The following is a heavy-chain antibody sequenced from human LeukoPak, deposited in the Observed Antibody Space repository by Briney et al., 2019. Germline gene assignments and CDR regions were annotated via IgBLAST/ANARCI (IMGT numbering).Heavy chain of an antibody. V-gene: IGHV1-18*01. J-gene: IGHJ3*02. CDR2: ISGYNGNT. D-gene: IGHD2-2*01. Sequence: GASVKVSCKASGSTFTNHGFTWVRQAPGQGLQWMGWISGYNGNTKYAENLQGRVTMTTDTSTSTAYMELRSLRSDDTAVYYCARSRVVVVPAASDAFDIWGQGTMVTVSS. CDR3: ARSRVVVVPAASDAFDI. CDR1: GSTFTNHG.